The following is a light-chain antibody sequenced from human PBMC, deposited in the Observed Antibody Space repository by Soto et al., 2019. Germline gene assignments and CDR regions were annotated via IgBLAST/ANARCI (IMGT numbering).Light chain of an antibody. CDR1: SSDVGGYNY. V-gene: IGLV2-14*01. Sequence: QSLLTQPASVSGSPGQSITISCTGTSSDVGGYNYVSWYQQHPGKAPKLMIYEVSNRPSGVSNRFSGSKSGNTASLTISGLQAEDEADYYCSSYTSSSTRVFGTGTKVNV. CDR3: SSYTSSSTRV. CDR2: EVS. J-gene: IGLJ1*01.